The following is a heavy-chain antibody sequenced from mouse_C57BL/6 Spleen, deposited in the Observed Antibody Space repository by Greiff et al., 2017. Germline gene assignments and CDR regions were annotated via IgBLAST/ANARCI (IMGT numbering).Heavy chain of an antibody. V-gene: IGHV5-16*01. D-gene: IGHD2-5*01. CDR2: INYDGSST. Sequence: EVKLVESEGGLVQPGSSMKLSCTASGFTFSDYYMAWVRQVPEKGLEWVANINYDGSSTYYLDSLKSRFIISRDNAKNILYLQMSSLKSEDTATYYCARGYYSNLFDYWGQGTTLTVSS. CDR3: ARGYYSNLFDY. CDR1: GFTFSDYY. J-gene: IGHJ2*01.